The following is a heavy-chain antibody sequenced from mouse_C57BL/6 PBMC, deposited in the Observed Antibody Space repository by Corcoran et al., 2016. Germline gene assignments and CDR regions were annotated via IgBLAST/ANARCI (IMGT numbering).Heavy chain of an antibody. CDR3: ARSHYYYGSPVFDY. V-gene: IGHV3-6*01. D-gene: IGHD1-1*01. CDR2: ISYDGSN. J-gene: IGHJ2*01. CDR1: GYSITSGYY. Sequence: DVQLQESGPGLVKPSQSLSLTCSVTGYSITSGYYWYWIRQFPGNKLEWMGYISYDGSNNYNPYLKNRISITRDTSKNQFFLKLNSVTTEDTATYYCARSHYYYGSPVFDYWGQGTTLTVSS.